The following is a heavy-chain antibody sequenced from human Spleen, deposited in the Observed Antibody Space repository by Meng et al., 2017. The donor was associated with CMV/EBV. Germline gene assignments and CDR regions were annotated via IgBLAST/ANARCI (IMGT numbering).Heavy chain of an antibody. CDR2: ISGSGGST. CDR3: AKDRNYYDSSGYYFRLEGGWFDP. D-gene: IGHD3-22*01. J-gene: IGHJ5*02. V-gene: IGHV3-23*01. Sequence: MSWVRQAPGKGLEWVSAISGSGGSTYYADSVKGRFTISRDNSKNTLYLQMNSLRAEDTAVYYCAKDRNYYDSSGYYFRLEGGWFDPWGQGTLVTVSS.